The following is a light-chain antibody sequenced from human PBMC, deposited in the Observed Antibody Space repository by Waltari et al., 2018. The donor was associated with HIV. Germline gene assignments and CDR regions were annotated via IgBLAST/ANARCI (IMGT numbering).Light chain of an antibody. CDR2: SNN. CDR1: SSNTGRKT. CDR3: AAWDDSLNGPWV. Sequence: QSVLTQPPSASGTPGQRVTIPCSGSSSNTGRKTVNWYRQLPGTAPKLLIHSNNPRPSGVPDRFSGSKSGTSASLAISGLQSEDEADYYCAAWDDSLNGPWVFGGGTKLTVL. V-gene: IGLV1-44*01. J-gene: IGLJ3*02.